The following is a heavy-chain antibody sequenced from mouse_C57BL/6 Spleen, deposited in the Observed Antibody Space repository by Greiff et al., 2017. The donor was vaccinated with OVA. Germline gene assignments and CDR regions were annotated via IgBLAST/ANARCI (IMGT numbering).Heavy chain of an antibody. CDR3: ARDSHYYGSSYGYYFDY. CDR1: GYTFTDYY. D-gene: IGHD1-1*01. V-gene: IGHV1-26*01. J-gene: IGHJ2*01. Sequence: EVQLQQSGPELVKPGASVKISCKASGYTFTDYYMNWVKQSHGKSLEWIGDINPNNGGTSYNQKFKGKATLTVDKSSSTAYMELRSLTSEDSAVYYCARDSHYYGSSYGYYFDYWGQGTTLTVSS. CDR2: INPNNGGT.